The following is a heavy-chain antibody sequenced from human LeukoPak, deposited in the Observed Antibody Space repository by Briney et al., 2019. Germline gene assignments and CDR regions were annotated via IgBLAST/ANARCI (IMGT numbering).Heavy chain of an antibody. D-gene: IGHD3-16*02. V-gene: IGHV3-48*03. J-gene: IGHJ3*02. CDR1: GFTFSSYE. CDR3: ARDLGNYDYVWGSYRYQPDAFDI. Sequence: GGSLRLSCAASGFTFSSYEMSWVRQAPGKGLEWVSYISSSGSTIYYADSVKGRFTISRDNAKNSLYLQMNSLRAEDTAVYYCARDLGNYDYVWGSYRYQPDAFDIWGQGTMVTVSS. CDR2: ISSSGSTI.